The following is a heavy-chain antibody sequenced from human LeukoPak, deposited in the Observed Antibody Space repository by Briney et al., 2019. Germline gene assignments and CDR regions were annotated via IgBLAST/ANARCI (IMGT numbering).Heavy chain of an antibody. CDR2: ISSSSYI. CDR1: GFTFSSYS. CDR3: ARITFGGVIAV. Sequence: MTGGSLRLSCAASGFTFSSYSMNWVRQAPGKGLEWVSSISSSSYIYYADSVKGRFTISRDNAKNSLYLQMNSLRAEDTAVYYCARITFGGVIAVWGQGTLVTVSS. J-gene: IGHJ4*02. V-gene: IGHV3-21*01. D-gene: IGHD3-16*02.